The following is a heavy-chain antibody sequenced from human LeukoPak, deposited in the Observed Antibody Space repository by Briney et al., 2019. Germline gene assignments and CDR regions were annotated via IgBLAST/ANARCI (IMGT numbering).Heavy chain of an antibody. CDR2: ISYDGNSE. CDR1: GFTFSSYA. Sequence: PGGSLRLSCAASGFTFSSYAMHWVRQAPGKGLEWVAVISYDGNSEYYTDSEKGRFTISRDNSKSTLFLQMNSLRAEDTAVYFCAKDCCCSTTSCYVHYFDCWGQGTLVTVSS. D-gene: IGHD2-2*01. V-gene: IGHV3-30*18. CDR3: AKDCCCSTTSCYVHYFDC. J-gene: IGHJ4*02.